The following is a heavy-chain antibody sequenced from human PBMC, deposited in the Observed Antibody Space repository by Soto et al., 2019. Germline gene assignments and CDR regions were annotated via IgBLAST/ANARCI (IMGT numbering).Heavy chain of an antibody. CDR1: GGSFSGYY. V-gene: IGHV4-34*01. Sequence: LTCAVYGGSFSGYYWSWIRQPPGKGLEWIGEINHSGSTNYNPSLKSRVTISVDTSKNQFSLKLSSVTAADTAVYYCARGFLEWNYYYGMDVWGQGTTVTVSS. D-gene: IGHD3-3*01. CDR2: INHSGST. J-gene: IGHJ6*02. CDR3: ARGFLEWNYYYGMDV.